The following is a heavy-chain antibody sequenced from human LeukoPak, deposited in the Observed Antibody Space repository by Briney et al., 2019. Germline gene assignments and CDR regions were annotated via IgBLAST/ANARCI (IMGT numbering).Heavy chain of an antibody. D-gene: IGHD3-3*01. CDR1: GGTFSSYA. Sequence: ASVKVSCKASGGTFSSYAISWVRQAPGQGLEWMGGIIPIFGTANYAQKFQGRVTITTDESTSTAYMELNSLRAEDTAVYYCARDGALGSYYDFWSGYGSQYYYYMDVWGKGTTVTVSS. CDR2: IIPIFGTA. V-gene: IGHV1-69*05. J-gene: IGHJ6*03. CDR3: ARDGALGSYYDFWSGYGSQYYYYMDV.